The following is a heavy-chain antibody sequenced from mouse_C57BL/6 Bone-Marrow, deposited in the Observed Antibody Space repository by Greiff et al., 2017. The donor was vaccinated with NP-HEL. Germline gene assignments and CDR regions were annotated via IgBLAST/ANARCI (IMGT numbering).Heavy chain of an antibody. V-gene: IGHV5-6*01. CDR3: ARHDATWGAY. J-gene: IGHJ3*01. D-gene: IGHD4-1*01. Sequence: VQLKESGGDLVKPGGSLKLSCAASGFTFSSYGMSWVRQTPDKRLEWVATISSGGSYTYYPDSVKGRFTISRDNAKNTLYLQMSSLKSEDTAMYYCARHDATWGAYWGQGTLVTVSA. CDR1: GFTFSSYG. CDR2: ISSGGSYT.